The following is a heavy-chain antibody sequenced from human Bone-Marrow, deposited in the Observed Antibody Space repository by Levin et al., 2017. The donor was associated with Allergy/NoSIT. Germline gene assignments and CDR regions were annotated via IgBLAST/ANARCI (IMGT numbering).Heavy chain of an antibody. Sequence: ASVKVSCRASGYTFTDYYIHWVRQAPGQGLEWMGWINLNSGATNSIENFQGRVTLTRDTSISTAYMEVTGLRSDDTAVYYCARVSGQWVILTYFGMDVWGQGTTVTVSS. D-gene: IGHD1-26*01. CDR3: ARVSGQWVILTYFGMDV. CDR2: INLNSGAT. J-gene: IGHJ6*02. V-gene: IGHV1-2*02. CDR1: GYTFTDYY.